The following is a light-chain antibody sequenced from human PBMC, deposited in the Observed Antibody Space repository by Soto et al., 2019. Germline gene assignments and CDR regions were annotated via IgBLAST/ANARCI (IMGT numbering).Light chain of an antibody. Sequence: DIQMTQSPSTLSGPVGDRATITCPASQAISSWLAWYQQKPGKAPKLLIYRASTLKSGIPARFSGSGSGTEFTLTISSLQSEDFAVYYCQQYDSWPRTFGQGTKVDIK. CDR3: QQYDSWPRT. CDR2: RAS. J-gene: IGKJ1*01. V-gene: IGKV1-5*03. CDR1: QAISSW.